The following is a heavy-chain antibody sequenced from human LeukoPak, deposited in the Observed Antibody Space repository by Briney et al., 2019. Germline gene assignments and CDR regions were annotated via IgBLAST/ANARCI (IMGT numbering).Heavy chain of an antibody. CDR1: GFTFSSCA. CDR2: ISYDGSNK. D-gene: IGHD6-13*01. CDR3: AREMGTAAGSFDY. J-gene: IGHJ4*02. V-gene: IGHV3-30-3*01. Sequence: GRSLRLSCAASGFTFSSCAMHWVRQAPGKGLEWVAVISYDGSNKCYADSVKGRFTISRDNSKNTLYLQMNSLRAEDTAVYYCAREMGTAAGSFDYWGQGTLVTVSS.